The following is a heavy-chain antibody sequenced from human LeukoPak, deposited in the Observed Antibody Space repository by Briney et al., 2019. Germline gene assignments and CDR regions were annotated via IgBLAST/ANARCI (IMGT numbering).Heavy chain of an antibody. CDR1: GFTFSSYA. D-gene: IGHD3-10*01. V-gene: IGHV3-30-3*01. CDR2: ISYDGSNK. J-gene: IGHJ4*02. CDR3: AKDGIPHLPYGAAVWFGGVRGIHYFDS. Sequence: PGGSLRLSCAASGFTFSSYAMHWVRQAPGKGLEWVAVISYDGSNKYYADSVKGRFTISRDNSKNTLYLQMNSLRAEDTAVYYCAKDGIPHLPYGAAVWFGGVRGIHYFDSWGQGTLVTVSS.